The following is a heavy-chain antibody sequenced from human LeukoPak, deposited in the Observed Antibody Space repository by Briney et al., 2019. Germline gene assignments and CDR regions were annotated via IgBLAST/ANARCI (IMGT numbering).Heavy chain of an antibody. CDR2: INHSGST. V-gene: IGHV4-34*01. CDR1: GGSFSGYY. J-gene: IGHJ4*02. CDR3: ARGLKVNYFDY. Sequence: SETLSLTCAVYGGSFSGYYWSWIRQPPGKGLEWIGEINHSGSTNYNPSLKSRVTISADTSKNQFSLKLSSVTAADTAVYYCARGLKVNYFDYWGQGTLVTVSS.